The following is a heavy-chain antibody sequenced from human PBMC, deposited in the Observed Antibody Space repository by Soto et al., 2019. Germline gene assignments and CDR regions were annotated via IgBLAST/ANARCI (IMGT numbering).Heavy chain of an antibody. J-gene: IGHJ4*02. Sequence: GGSLRLSCAASGFTFSSYWMHWVRQAPGKGLVWVAVIWYDGSNKYYADSVKGRFTISRDNSKNTLYLQMNSLRAEDTAVYYCARDKGEYDILTGYLFDYWGQGTLVTVSS. V-gene: IGHV3-33*08. CDR2: IWYDGSNK. D-gene: IGHD3-9*01. CDR1: GFTFSSYW. CDR3: ARDKGEYDILTGYLFDY.